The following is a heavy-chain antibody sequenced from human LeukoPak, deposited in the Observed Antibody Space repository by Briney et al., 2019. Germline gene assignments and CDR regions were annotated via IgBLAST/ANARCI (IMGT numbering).Heavy chain of an antibody. J-gene: IGHJ4*02. CDR2: IYTSGST. V-gene: IGHV4-61*08. CDR1: GGSIGSGGYS. D-gene: IGHD4-17*01. CDR3: ASSDGDSSRIDY. Sequence: PSETLSLTCAVSGGSIGSGGYSWSWIRQPPGKGLEWIGYIYTSGSTNYNPSLKSRVTISVDTSKNQFSLKLSSVTAADTAVYYCASSDGDSSRIDYWGQGTLVTVSS.